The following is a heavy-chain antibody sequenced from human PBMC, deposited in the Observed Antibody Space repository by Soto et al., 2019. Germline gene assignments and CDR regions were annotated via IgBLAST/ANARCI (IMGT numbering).Heavy chain of an antibody. D-gene: IGHD3-3*01. Sequence: GGSLRLSCAASGFTFSNAWMSWVRQAPGKGLEWVGRIKSKTDGGTTDYAAPVKGRFTISRDDSKNTLYLQMNSLKTEDTAVYYCTTDRSAALFLAYYYYMDVWGKGTTVTVSS. V-gene: IGHV3-15*01. CDR2: IKSKTDGGTT. CDR3: TTDRSAALFLAYYYYMDV. CDR1: GFTFSNAW. J-gene: IGHJ6*03.